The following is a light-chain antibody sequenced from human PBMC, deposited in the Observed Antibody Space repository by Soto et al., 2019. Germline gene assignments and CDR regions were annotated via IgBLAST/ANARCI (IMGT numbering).Light chain of an antibody. CDR3: QQYGNSPQT. Sequence: EIVLTQSPGTLSLSPGERATLSCRASQTVSSSFLAWYQQTPGQAPRLLIYAASSRATGIPDRFSGSGSGTDFTLTISRLEPEDFAVYYCQQYGNSPQTFGQGTRLEIK. CDR2: AAS. J-gene: IGKJ5*01. V-gene: IGKV3-20*01. CDR1: QTVSSSF.